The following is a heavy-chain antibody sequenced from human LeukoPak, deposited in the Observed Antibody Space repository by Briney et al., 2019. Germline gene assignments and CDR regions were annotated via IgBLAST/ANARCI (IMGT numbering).Heavy chain of an antibody. J-gene: IGHJ4*02. Sequence: ASETLSLTCTVSGGSISSSSYYWGWIRQPPGKGLEWIGSIYYSGSTYYNPSLKSRVTISVDTSKNQFSLKLSSVTAADTAVYYCARSGWVATPLGYWGQGTLVTVSS. CDR3: ARSGWVATPLGY. V-gene: IGHV4-39*07. CDR1: GGSISSSSYY. D-gene: IGHD5-12*01. CDR2: IYYSGST.